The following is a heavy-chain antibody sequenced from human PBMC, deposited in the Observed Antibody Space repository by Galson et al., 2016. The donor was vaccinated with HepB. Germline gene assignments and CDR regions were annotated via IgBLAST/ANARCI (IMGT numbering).Heavy chain of an antibody. CDR1: GDSISSGGYY. J-gene: IGHJ3*02. V-gene: IGHV4-31*03. CDR2: IYYTGST. D-gene: IGHD3-9*01. Sequence: TLSLTCTVSGDSISSGGYYWSWIRQHPGKGLEWIGYIYYTGSTYYNPSLKSRVIISVDTSKNQFSLKLTSVTAADTAVYYCARNFVDGFDIWGQGTTVTVSS. CDR3: ARNFVDGFDI.